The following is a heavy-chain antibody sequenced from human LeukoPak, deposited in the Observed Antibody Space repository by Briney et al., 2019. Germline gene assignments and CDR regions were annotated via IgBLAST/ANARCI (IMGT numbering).Heavy chain of an antibody. CDR1: GFTFTSSA. Sequence: ASVKVSCTASGFTFTSSAVQWVRQARGQRLEWIGWIVVGSGNTNYAQKFQERVTITRDMSTSTAYMELSSLRSEDTAVYYCAAFTSLRLGAFDIWGQGTMVTVSS. J-gene: IGHJ3*02. CDR2: IVVGSGNT. V-gene: IGHV1-58*01. D-gene: IGHD3-16*01. CDR3: AAFTSLRLGAFDI.